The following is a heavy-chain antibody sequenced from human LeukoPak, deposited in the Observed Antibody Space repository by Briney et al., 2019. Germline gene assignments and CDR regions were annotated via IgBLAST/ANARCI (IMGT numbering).Heavy chain of an antibody. J-gene: IGHJ4*02. D-gene: IGHD2-15*01. V-gene: IGHV3-23*01. CDR2: ISGSGGST. Sequence: GGSLRLSSAVSGLTFSSYSMGCVRQAAGKGLEWVSAISGSGGSTYYADSVKGLFTISRDNSKITLDLQMNSLRAEDTAVYYCAKDPIAPLIVVVVAATDYWGQGTLVTVSS. CDR1: GLTFSSYS. CDR3: AKDPIAPLIVVVVAATDY.